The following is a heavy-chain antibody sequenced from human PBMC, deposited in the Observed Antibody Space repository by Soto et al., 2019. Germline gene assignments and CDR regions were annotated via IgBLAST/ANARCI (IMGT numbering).Heavy chain of an antibody. Sequence: ASVKVSCQASGGTFSSYAISWVRQAPGQGLEWMGGIIPIFGTANYAQKFQGRVTITADESTSTAYMELSSLGSEDTAVYYCARGDFNDYDSSGYYETFFDYWGQGTLVTVSS. CDR1: GGTFSSYA. J-gene: IGHJ4*02. CDR2: IIPIFGTA. D-gene: IGHD3-22*01. CDR3: ARGDFNDYDSSGYYETFFDY. V-gene: IGHV1-69*13.